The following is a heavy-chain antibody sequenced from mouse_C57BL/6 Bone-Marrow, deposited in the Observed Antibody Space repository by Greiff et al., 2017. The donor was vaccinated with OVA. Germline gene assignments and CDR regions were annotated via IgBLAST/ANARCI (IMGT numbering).Heavy chain of an antibody. CDR2: FHPYNDDT. J-gene: IGHJ2*01. Sequence: VKLVESGAELVKPGASVKMSCKASGYTFTTYPIEWMKQNHGKSLEWIGNFHPYNDDTKYNEKFKGKATLTVEKSSSTVYLELSRLTSDDSAVYDVARRDYYGSSLDYWGQGTTLTVSS. V-gene: IGHV1-47*01. D-gene: IGHD1-1*01. CDR3: ARRDYYGSSLDY. CDR1: GYTFTTYP.